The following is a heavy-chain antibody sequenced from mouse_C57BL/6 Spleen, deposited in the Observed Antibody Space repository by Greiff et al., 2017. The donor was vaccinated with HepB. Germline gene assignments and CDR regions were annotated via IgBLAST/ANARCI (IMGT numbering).Heavy chain of an antibody. J-gene: IGHJ3*01. Sequence: VQLQQSGPELVKPGASVKISCKASGYAFSSSWMNRVKQRPGKGLEWIGRIYPGDGDTNYNGKFKGKATLTADKSSSTAYMQLSSLTSEDSAVYFCARLDYGSSYDAWFAYWGQGTLVTVSA. D-gene: IGHD1-1*01. V-gene: IGHV1-82*01. CDR1: GYAFSSSW. CDR2: IYPGDGDT. CDR3: ARLDYGSSYDAWFAY.